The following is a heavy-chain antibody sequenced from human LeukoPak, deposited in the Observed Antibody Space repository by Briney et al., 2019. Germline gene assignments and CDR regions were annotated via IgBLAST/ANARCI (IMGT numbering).Heavy chain of an antibody. CDR1: GGSISSSSYY. J-gene: IGHJ6*02. Sequence: SETLSLTCTVSGGSISSSSYYWNWIRRPPGKGLEWIGYIYYNGNTNYSPSLKSRVTMSVDTSKNLFSLKVSSVTAADTAVYYCARGRSNYYGMDVWGQGTTVTVSS. CDR2: IYYNGNT. V-gene: IGHV4-61*01. D-gene: IGHD1-26*01. CDR3: ARGRSNYYGMDV.